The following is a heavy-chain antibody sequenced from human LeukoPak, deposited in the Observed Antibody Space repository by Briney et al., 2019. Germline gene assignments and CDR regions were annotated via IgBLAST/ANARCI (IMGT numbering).Heavy chain of an antibody. D-gene: IGHD2-2*01. CDR2: ISYSGNT. V-gene: IGHV4-34*01. CDR1: GESFSGYY. CDR3: ARQHCSKTTSSDY. J-gene: IGHJ4*02. Sequence: NPAETPSLTCAVLGESFSGYYWTWIRQTPGKGLEWIGEISYSGNTNYNPSLKSRVTISGDTAKNQFSLMLSSVTAADTAVYYCARQHCSKTTSSDYWGQGTPVSVSS.